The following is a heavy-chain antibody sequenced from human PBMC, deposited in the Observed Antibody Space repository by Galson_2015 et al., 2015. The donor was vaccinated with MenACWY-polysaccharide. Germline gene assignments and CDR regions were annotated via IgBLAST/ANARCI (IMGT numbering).Heavy chain of an antibody. CDR3: ARGFTGDGSSWYYWYFDL. D-gene: IGHD6-13*01. Sequence: SLRLSCAASGFTFSTYAMHWVRHVIGNGLEWVAAIGTGGDTYYSGSVKGRFTISRENATNSLYLQMNSLRVGDTAVYYCARGFTGDGSSWYYWYFDLWGRGTLVTVSS. J-gene: IGHJ2*01. V-gene: IGHV3-13*01. CDR1: GFTFSTYA. CDR2: IGTGGDT.